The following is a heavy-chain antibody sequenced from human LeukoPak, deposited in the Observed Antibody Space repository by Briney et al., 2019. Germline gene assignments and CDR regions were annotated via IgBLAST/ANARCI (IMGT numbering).Heavy chain of an antibody. V-gene: IGHV3-23*01. Sequence: GGSLRLSCAASGFSFSSFAMSWVRQAPGKGLEWVSAITGSGSNTYYADSVKGRFTISRDNSKNTLYLQMNSMRAEDTAVYYCARDGSGSYSGYYYMDVWGKGTTVTVSS. CDR2: ITGSGSNT. D-gene: IGHD3-10*01. J-gene: IGHJ6*03. CDR1: GFSFSSFA. CDR3: ARDGSGSYSGYYYMDV.